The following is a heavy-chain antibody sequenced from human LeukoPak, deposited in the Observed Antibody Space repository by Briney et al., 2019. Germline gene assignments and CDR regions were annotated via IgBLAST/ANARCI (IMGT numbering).Heavy chain of an antibody. Sequence: GGSLRLSCAASGFTFSSYAMHWVRQAPGKGLEWVAVISYDGSNKYYADSVKGRFTISRDNSKNTLYLQMNSLRAEDTAVYYCARDTRYSSGWYQHWGQGTLVTVSS. CDR1: GFTFSSYA. J-gene: IGHJ4*02. CDR2: ISYDGSNK. CDR3: ARDTRYSSGWYQH. D-gene: IGHD6-19*01. V-gene: IGHV3-30-3*01.